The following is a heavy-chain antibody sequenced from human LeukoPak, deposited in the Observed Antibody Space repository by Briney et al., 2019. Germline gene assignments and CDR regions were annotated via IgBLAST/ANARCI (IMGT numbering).Heavy chain of an antibody. V-gene: IGHV3-48*01. CDR2: ISSSSSTI. CDR3: ARDGWFGEENFDY. D-gene: IGHD3-10*01. Sequence: PGGSLRLSCAASGFTFSSHSMNWVRQAPGKGLEWVSYISSSSSTIYYADSVKGRFAISRDNAKNSLYLQMNSLRAEDTAVYYCARDGWFGEENFDYWGQGTLVTVSS. CDR1: GFTFSSHS. J-gene: IGHJ4*02.